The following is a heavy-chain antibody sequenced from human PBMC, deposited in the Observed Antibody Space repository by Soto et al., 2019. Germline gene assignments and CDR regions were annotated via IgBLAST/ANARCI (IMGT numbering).Heavy chain of an antibody. CDR3: ARGHGSYVRFDS. V-gene: IGHV4-59*02. D-gene: IGHD3-16*01. CDR2: IYNNGRT. Sequence: QVHLQESGPGRVKPSETLSLTCSVSGGSVYDFYWNWLRQTPGKGLEWIGNIYNNGRTNYNPSLKNRVTISIDTSKNQFSLHLSSVTTADTAMYFCARGHGSYVRFDSWGQGTLVSVSS. CDR1: GGSVYDFY. J-gene: IGHJ4*02.